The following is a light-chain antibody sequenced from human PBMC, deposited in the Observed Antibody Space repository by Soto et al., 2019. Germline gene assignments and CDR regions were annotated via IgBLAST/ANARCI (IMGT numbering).Light chain of an antibody. CDR3: SSYTSSGTYV. Sequence: QSALTQPASVSGSPGQSITISCTGTSSDVGGYNYVPWYQQHPGKAPKLMIYEVSNRPSGVSNRFSASKSGNTASLTISGLQAEDETDYYCSSYTSSGTYVFGTGTKGTVL. V-gene: IGLV2-14*01. CDR2: EVS. J-gene: IGLJ1*01. CDR1: SSDVGGYNY.